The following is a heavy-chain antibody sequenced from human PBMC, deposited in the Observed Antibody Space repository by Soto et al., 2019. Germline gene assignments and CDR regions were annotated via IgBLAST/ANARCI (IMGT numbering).Heavy chain of an antibody. CDR2: VSPENRNA. D-gene: IGHD3-9*01. CDR1: GYTFTEYD. CDR3: ARGGLVISYY. Sequence: ASVKVSCKTSGYTFTEYDLNWVRQAPGQGLEYMGWVSPENRNAGYAPQFRGRVSMTTDTSVSTAYMELSSLRSEDTAVYYCARGGLVISYYWGQGTLVTVSS. V-gene: IGHV1-8*01. J-gene: IGHJ4*02.